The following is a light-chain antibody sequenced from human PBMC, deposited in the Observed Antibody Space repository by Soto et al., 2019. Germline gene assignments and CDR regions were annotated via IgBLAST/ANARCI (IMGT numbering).Light chain of an antibody. Sequence: QSALNQPASVSVSPGQSITISCTGTSSDVGGYDYVSWYQQHPGKAPKLMIYDVSNRPSGVSKRFSGSKSGSTASLTISGLQDEDEADYYCSSYTRSITLGVFGTGTKVTVL. CDR1: SSDVGGYDY. CDR3: SSYTRSITLGV. J-gene: IGLJ1*01. V-gene: IGLV2-14*01. CDR2: DVS.